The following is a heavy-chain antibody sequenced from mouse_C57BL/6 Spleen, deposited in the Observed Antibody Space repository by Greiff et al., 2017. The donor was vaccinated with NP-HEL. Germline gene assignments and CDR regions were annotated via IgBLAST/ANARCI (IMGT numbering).Heavy chain of an antibody. V-gene: IGHV3-6*01. CDR2: ISYDGSN. Sequence: EVKLQESGPGLVKPSQSLSLTCSVTGYSITSGYYWNWIRQSPGNKLEWMGYISYDGSNNSNPSLKNRISITRDTSKNQFFLKLNSVTTEDTATYYCASNYYFDYWGQGTTLTVSS. CDR3: ASNYYFDY. CDR1: GYSITSGYY. J-gene: IGHJ2*01.